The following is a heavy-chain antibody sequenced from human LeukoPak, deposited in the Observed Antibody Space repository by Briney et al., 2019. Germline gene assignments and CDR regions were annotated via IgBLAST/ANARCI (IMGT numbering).Heavy chain of an antibody. J-gene: IGHJ4*02. CDR2: IWYDGSHK. CDR1: GFTFTTYG. D-gene: IGHD1-14*01. CDR3: AGGEPYGY. Sequence: GGSLRLSCAVSGFTFTTYGMHWVRQAPGKGLEWVAIIWYDGSHKYYADSVKGRFTISRDNSKNTLYLQMDSLRVEDTAVYYCAGGEPYGYWGQGTLVTVSS. V-gene: IGHV3-33*01.